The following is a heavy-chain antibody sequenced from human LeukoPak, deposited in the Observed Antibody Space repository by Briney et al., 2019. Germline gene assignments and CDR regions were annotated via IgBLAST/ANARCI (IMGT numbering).Heavy chain of an antibody. D-gene: IGHD3-10*01. CDR1: GGSISSYY. J-gene: IGHJ4*02. V-gene: IGHV4-59*01. Sequence: SETLSLTCTVSGGSISSYYWSWIRQPPGKGLEWIGYIYYSGSTNYNPSLKSRVTISVDTSKNQFSLKLSSVTAADTAVYYCARVGTYGSGSYLTWLDYWGQGTLVTVSS. CDR2: IYYSGST. CDR3: ARVGTYGSGSYLTWLDY.